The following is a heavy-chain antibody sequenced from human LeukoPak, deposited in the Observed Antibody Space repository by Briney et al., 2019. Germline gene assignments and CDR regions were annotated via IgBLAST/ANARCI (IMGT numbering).Heavy chain of an antibody. CDR1: GYTFSSYS. Sequence: GGSLRLSCAASGYTFSSYSMNWVRQAPGKGLEWVSYISSSSSTIYYADSVKGRFTISRDNAKNSLYLQMNSLRDEDTAVYYCATTRGQLWQWPNFFDYWGQGTLVTVSS. D-gene: IGHD6-19*01. CDR2: ISSSSSTI. J-gene: IGHJ4*02. V-gene: IGHV3-48*02. CDR3: ATTRGQLWQWPNFFDY.